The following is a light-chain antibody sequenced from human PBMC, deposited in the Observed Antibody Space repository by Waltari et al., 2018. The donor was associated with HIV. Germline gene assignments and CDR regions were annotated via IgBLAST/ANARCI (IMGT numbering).Light chain of an antibody. J-gene: IGKJ5*01. V-gene: IGKV3-15*01. CDR3: QQYENWPPIT. Sequence: IVMTQSPPTLSVSPGDRVTLSCRASQSVNYNLAWYQQKPGQAPRLLIYCASGRAAGIPARCSGSGSGTEFTLTISSLQSEDFAVYYCQQYENWPPITFGQGTRLEIK. CDR2: CAS. CDR1: QSVNYN.